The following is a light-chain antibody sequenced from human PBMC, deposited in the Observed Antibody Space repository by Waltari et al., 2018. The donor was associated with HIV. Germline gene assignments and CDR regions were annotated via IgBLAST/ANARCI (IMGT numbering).Light chain of an antibody. Sequence: QSVLTQPPSASGTPGQRVNISCSGGSPNIGSNPVNWYRQFPGEAPKPLIYTNIQRPSGVPDRFSGSKSGTSASLAISGLQSEDEADFYCAVWDDSLRSVLFGGGTRLTVL. J-gene: IGLJ3*02. CDR3: AVWDDSLRSVL. CDR1: SPNIGSNP. CDR2: TNI. V-gene: IGLV1-44*01.